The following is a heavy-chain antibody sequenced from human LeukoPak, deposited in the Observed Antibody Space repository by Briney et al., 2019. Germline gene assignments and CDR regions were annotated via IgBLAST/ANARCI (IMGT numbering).Heavy chain of an antibody. D-gene: IGHD3-16*01. Sequence: ASVTVSCKASGYTFTGYYMHWVRQAPGQGLEWMGRINPNSGGTNYAQKFQGRVTMTRDTSISTAYMELSRLRSDDTAVYYCARARSAMDDYNFDYWGQGTLVTVSS. J-gene: IGHJ4*02. CDR3: ARARSAMDDYNFDY. CDR1: GYTFTGYY. V-gene: IGHV1-2*06. CDR2: INPNSGGT.